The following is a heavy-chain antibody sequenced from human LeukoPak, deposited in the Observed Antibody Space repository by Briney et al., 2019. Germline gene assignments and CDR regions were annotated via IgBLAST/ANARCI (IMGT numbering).Heavy chain of an antibody. J-gene: IGHJ4*02. CDR3: ARASPMIDY. V-gene: IGHV3-74*01. D-gene: IGHD3-22*01. CDR2: MNSDGSIT. Sequence: GGSLRLSCAASGFSVSGYWMNWVRQAPGKGLVWVSRMNSDGSITDYADSVKGRFTISRDTATNTLYLRMDSLRAEDIGVYYCARASPMIDYWGQGTLVIVSS. CDR1: GFSVSGYW.